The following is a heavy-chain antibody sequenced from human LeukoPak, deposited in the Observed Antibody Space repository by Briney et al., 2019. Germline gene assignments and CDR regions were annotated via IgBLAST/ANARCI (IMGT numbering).Heavy chain of an antibody. CDR2: ISAYNGNT. Sequence: GASVKVSCKASGYTFTSYGISWVRQAPGQGLEWMGWISAYNGNTNYAQKLQGRVTMTTDTSTSTAYMELRSLRSDDTAVYYCARGDRITMVRGVIGRFDPWGQGTLVTVSS. V-gene: IGHV1-18*01. J-gene: IGHJ5*02. D-gene: IGHD3-10*01. CDR3: ARGDRITMVRGVIGRFDP. CDR1: GYTFTSYG.